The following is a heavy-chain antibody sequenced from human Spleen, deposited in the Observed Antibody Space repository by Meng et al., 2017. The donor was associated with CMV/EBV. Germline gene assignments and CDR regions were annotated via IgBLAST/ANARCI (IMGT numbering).Heavy chain of an antibody. CDR3: ARGLFDL. CDR1: GGAFSGYY. J-gene: IGHJ2*01. V-gene: IGHV4-34*01. Sequence: VQLQEWGEGLWKPSETLSLTCAVYGGAFSGYYWSWSRQPPGKGLEWIGEINHSGSNNYNPSLKSRVTISVDTSKNQFSLKLSSVTAADTAVYYCARGLFDLWGRGTLVTVSS. CDR2: INHSGSN.